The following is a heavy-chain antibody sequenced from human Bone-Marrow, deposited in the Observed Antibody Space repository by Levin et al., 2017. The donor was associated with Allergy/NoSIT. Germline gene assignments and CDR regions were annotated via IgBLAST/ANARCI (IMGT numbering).Heavy chain of an antibody. Sequence: SCAASGFTFSDYYMSWIRQAPGKGLEWVSYISSSGSTIYYADSVKGRFTISRDNAKNSLYLQMNSLRAEDTAVYYCARTAYSSSWYFYVVLDYWGQGTLVTVSS. J-gene: IGHJ4*02. CDR3: ARTAYSSSWYFYVVLDY. V-gene: IGHV3-11*01. CDR2: ISSSGSTI. D-gene: IGHD6-13*01. CDR1: GFTFSDYY.